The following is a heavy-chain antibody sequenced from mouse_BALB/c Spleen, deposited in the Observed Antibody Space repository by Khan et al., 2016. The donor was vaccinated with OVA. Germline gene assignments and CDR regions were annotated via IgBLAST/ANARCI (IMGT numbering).Heavy chain of an antibody. D-gene: IGHD1-1*01. V-gene: IGHV3-2*02. CDR2: ISYSGST. J-gene: IGHJ4*01. Sequence: EVKLQESGPGLVKPSQSLSLTCTVTGYSITSGYAWNWIRQFPGNKLEWMGYISYSGSTSYNPSLRSRISITRATSKNQFFLQLNSGTTEDTATYYFARKNYYGYAMDYWGQGTSVTVSS. CDR3: ARKNYYGYAMDY. CDR1: GYSITSGYA.